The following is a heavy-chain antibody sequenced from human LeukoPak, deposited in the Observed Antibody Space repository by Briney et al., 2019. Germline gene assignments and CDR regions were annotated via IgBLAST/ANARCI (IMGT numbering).Heavy chain of an antibody. D-gene: IGHD3-3*01. Sequence: ASVKVSCKVSGYTLTELSMHWVRQAPGKGLEWMGGFDPEDGETIYAQKFQGRVTMTEDTSTDTAYMELSSLRSEDTAVYYCVRGGALYYDFWDWGQGTLVTVSS. CDR3: VRGGALYYDFWD. CDR2: FDPEDGET. V-gene: IGHV1-24*01. J-gene: IGHJ4*02. CDR1: GYTLTELS.